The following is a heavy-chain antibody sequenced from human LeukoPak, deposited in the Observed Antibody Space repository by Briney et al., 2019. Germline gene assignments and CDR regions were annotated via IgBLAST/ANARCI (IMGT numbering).Heavy chain of an antibody. V-gene: IGHV3-21*01. CDR2: ISSSSSYI. CDR1: GFTFSSYS. CDR3: ARDEVYGEQYYFDY. D-gene: IGHD4/OR15-4a*01. Sequence: GGSLRLSCAASGFTFSSYSMNWVRQAPGKGLEWVSSISSSSSYIYYADSVKGRFTISRDNAKNSLYLQMNSLRAEDTAVYYCARDEVYGEQYYFDYWGQGTLVTVSS. J-gene: IGHJ4*02.